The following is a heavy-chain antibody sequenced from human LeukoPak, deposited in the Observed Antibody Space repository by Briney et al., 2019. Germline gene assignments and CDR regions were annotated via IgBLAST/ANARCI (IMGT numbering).Heavy chain of an antibody. D-gene: IGHD3-3*01. CDR2: IYHSGST. Sequence: SETLSLTCAVSGGSISSSNWWNWVRQPPGKGLEWIGSIYHSGSTYYNPSLKSRVTISVDTSKNQFSLKLSSVTAADTAVYYCARSYYDFWSGYYTGYYYYYMDVWGKGTTVTVSS. CDR1: GGSISSSNW. J-gene: IGHJ6*03. V-gene: IGHV4-4*02. CDR3: ARSYYDFWSGYYTGYYYYYMDV.